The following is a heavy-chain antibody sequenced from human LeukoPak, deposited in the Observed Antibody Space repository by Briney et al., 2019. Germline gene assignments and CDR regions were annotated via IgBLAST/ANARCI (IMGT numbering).Heavy chain of an antibody. V-gene: IGHV3-48*01. CDR2: IGISSGNT. Sequence: GGSLRLSCAVSGITLSNYGMSWVRQAPGKGLEWISYIGISSGNTKYADSVKGRFTISRDKARNSLYLQMNSLRGEDTAVYYCARDHRYAFDNWGHGTLVTVSS. CDR3: ARDHRYAFDN. D-gene: IGHD5-12*01. J-gene: IGHJ4*01. CDR1: GITLSNYG.